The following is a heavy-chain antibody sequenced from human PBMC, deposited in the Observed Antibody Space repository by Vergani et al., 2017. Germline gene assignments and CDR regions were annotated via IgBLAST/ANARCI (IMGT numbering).Heavy chain of an antibody. D-gene: IGHD1/OR15-1a*01. CDR3: ARRKQGSLDY. V-gene: IGHV4-38-2*01. Sequence: QVQLQESGPGLVKPSENLSLTCAVSGYSISSGYYWGWIRQPPGKGLEWIGSIYHSGSTYYNPSLKSRVTISVDTSKNQFSLKLSSVTAADTAVYYCARRKQGSLDYWGQGTLVTVSS. CDR1: GYSISSGYY. J-gene: IGHJ4*02. CDR2: IYHSGST.